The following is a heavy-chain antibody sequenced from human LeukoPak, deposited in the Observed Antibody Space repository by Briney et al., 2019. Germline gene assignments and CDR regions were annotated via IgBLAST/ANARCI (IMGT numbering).Heavy chain of an antibody. CDR3: ATYGTYYYDSSGYFVH. J-gene: IGHJ5*02. Sequence: PSETLSLTCTVSGGSISSGSYYWSWIRQPPGKGLEWIGYIYYSGSTNYNPSLKSRVTISVDTSKNQFSLKLSSVTAADTAVYYCATYGTYYYDSSGYFVHWGQGTLVTVSS. D-gene: IGHD3-22*01. CDR2: IYYSGST. V-gene: IGHV4-61*01. CDR1: GGSISSGSYY.